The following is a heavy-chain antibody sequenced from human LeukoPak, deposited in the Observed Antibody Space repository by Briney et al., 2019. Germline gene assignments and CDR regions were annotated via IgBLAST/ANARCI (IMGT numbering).Heavy chain of an antibody. D-gene: IGHD3-3*02. J-gene: IGHJ6*03. Sequence: QPGGSLRLSCAASGFTFSSYGMSWVRQAPGKGLEWVSAISGSGGSTYYADSVKGRFTISRDNSKNTLYLQMNSLRAEDTAVYYCAKGIRDYYYYMDVWGKGTTVTISS. V-gene: IGHV3-23*01. CDR2: ISGSGGST. CDR3: AKGIRDYYYYMDV. CDR1: GFTFSSYG.